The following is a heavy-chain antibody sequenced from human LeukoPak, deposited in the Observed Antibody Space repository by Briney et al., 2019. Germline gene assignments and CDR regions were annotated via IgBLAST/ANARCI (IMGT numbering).Heavy chain of an antibody. CDR1: GFTFSSYA. V-gene: IGHV3-23*01. CDR3: AKDSQWAHSHFDY. CDR2: ISGSGGST. J-gene: IGHJ4*02. D-gene: IGHD1-26*01. Sequence: PGGSLSLACAASGFTFSSYAMSWVRQAPAKGLEWVSAISGSGGSTYYVGSVKSRFTISRDNSKNTLYLQMNSLRAEDTAVYYCAKDSQWAHSHFDYWGQGTLVTVSS.